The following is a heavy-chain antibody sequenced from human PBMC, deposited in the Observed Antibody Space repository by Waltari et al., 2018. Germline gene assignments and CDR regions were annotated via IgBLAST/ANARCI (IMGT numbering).Heavy chain of an antibody. CDR3: ARVHDIVATPDY. Sequence: EVQLVESGGGLVQPGGSLRLSCAASGFTFSDYEMHWVRQAPGKGLEWVSYISSSGSSIYYADSVKGRFTISRDNAKNALYLQMNSLRVEDTAVYYCARVHDIVATPDYWGQGALVTVSS. V-gene: IGHV3-48*03. D-gene: IGHD5-12*01. CDR1: GFTFSDYE. J-gene: IGHJ4*02. CDR2: ISSSGSSI.